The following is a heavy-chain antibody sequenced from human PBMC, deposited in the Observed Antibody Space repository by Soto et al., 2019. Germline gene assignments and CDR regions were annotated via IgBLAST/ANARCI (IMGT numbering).Heavy chain of an antibody. Sequence: VHLVQSGAEVKKPGSSVTISCKASGYTFRRHAISWVRQVPGQGLEWMGGIIPLFGTTNYAQKFKGRVTISANELTSTAYMELRGLKSEDTAVYYCAREGGYTYGLGRGHPFDPWGQGTLVSVS. CDR1: GYTFRRHA. D-gene: IGHD1-1*01. CDR3: AREGGYTYGLGRGHPFDP. V-gene: IGHV1-69*01. CDR2: IIPLFGTT. J-gene: IGHJ5*02.